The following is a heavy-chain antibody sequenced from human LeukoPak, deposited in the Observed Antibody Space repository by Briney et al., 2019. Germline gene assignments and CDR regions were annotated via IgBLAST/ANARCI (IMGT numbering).Heavy chain of an antibody. D-gene: IGHD3-10*01. Sequence: PSETLPLTCTVCGGSINSYYWGWIRQPPGKGLEWIGYIYYSGSTNYNPSLKSRVTISVDTSKNQFSLKLSSVTAADTAVYYCARVGRCGDLFNACGQGTLVTVSS. J-gene: IGHJ5*02. CDR1: GGSINSYY. CDR2: IYYSGST. V-gene: IGHV4-59*01. CDR3: ARVGRCGDLFNA.